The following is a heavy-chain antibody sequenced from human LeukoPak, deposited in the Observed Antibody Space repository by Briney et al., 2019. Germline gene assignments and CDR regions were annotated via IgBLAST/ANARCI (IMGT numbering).Heavy chain of an antibody. CDR1: GFTFDDYA. CDR3: AKDTGVSATAMVN. CDR2: ISWNSGSI. V-gene: IGHV3-9*01. D-gene: IGHD5-18*01. J-gene: IGHJ4*02. Sequence: GGSLRLSCAASGFTFDDYAMHWVRQAPGKGLEWVSGISWNSGSIGYADSVKGRFTISRDNAKNSLYLQMNSLRAEDTALYYCAKDTGVSATAMVNWGQGTLVTVSS.